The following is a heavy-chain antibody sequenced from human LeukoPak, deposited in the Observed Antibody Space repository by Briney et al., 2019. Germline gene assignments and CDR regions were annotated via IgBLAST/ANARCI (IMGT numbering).Heavy chain of an antibody. V-gene: IGHV3-21*01. Sequence: GGSLRLSCAASGFTFSSYSMNWVRQAPGKGLEWVSSISSSSSYIYYADSVKGRFTISRDNAKNSLYLQMNSLRAEDTAVYYCARLAYCGGDCYYYYGMDVWGQGTTVTVYS. CDR3: ARLAYCGGDCYYYYGMDV. D-gene: IGHD2-21*02. CDR2: ISSSSSYI. CDR1: GFTFSSYS. J-gene: IGHJ6*02.